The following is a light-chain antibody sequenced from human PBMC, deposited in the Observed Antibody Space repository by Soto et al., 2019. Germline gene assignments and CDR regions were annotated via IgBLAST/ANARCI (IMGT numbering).Light chain of an antibody. CDR1: QSVSRSD. CDR2: GAS. CDR3: QQYGSSPFT. Sequence: EIVLTQSPRTLSLSPGERATLSCRASQSVSRSDLGWYQQKPGQAPRLLIYGASSRATGIPDRFSGSGSGTDFTLTISRLEPEDFAVYYCQQYGSSPFTFGQGTRLEIK. V-gene: IGKV3-20*01. J-gene: IGKJ2*01.